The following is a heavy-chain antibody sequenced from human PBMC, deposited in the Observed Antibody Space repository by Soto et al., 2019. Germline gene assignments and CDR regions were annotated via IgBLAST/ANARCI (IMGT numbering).Heavy chain of an antibody. CDR2: ISSTTNYI. J-gene: IGHJ4*02. V-gene: IGHV3-21*04. CDR3: AKSYSSNWYDYFDY. D-gene: IGHD6-13*01. CDR1: GFTFTRYS. Sequence: PGGSLRLSCAASGFTFTRYSMNWVRQAPGKGLEWVSSISSTTNYIYYGDSMKGRFTISRDNAKNSLYLEMDSLRAEDTALYYCAKSYSSNWYDYFDYWGQGTLVTVSS.